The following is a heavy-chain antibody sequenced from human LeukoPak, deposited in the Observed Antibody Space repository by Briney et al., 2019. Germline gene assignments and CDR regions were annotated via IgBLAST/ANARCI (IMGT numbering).Heavy chain of an antibody. CDR1: GFTVSRNY. D-gene: IGHD1-1*01. CDR3: ARSVGETSWERLDY. Sequence: GGSLRLSCAASGFTVSRNYMSWVRQAPGKGLEWVSVIYSGGSTYYTDSVKGRFTISRDNSKNTLYLQMSSLRVEDTAVYFCARSVGETSWERLDYWGQGTLVTVSS. J-gene: IGHJ4*02. V-gene: IGHV3-53*01. CDR2: IYSGGST.